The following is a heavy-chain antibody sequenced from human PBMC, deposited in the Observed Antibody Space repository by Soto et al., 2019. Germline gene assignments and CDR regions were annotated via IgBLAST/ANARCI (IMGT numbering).Heavy chain of an antibody. Sequence: PSETLSLTCTVSGGSISSSSYYWGWIRQAPGKGLEWIGSIYYSGSTYYNPSLKSRVTISVDTSKNQFSLKLSSVTAADTAVYYCAXLKSVRGVLQYYYGMDVWGQGTTVTVSS. J-gene: IGHJ6*02. V-gene: IGHV4-39*01. CDR2: IYYSGST. CDR3: AXLKSVRGVLQYYYGMDV. D-gene: IGHD3-10*02. CDR1: GGSISSSSYY.